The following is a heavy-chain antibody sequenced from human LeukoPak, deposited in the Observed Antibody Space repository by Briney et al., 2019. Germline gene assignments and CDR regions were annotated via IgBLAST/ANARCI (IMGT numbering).Heavy chain of an antibody. Sequence: GGALKISCKGSGYIFSSYWMGWVRQVPGKGLEWMGIIYPGDSPSRYSPSFHGQVTISADKSISTAYLPWISLKASDTAMYSCARRKTQWLVGQAYFDYWGQGTLVTVSS. CDR1: GYIFSSYW. V-gene: IGHV5-51*01. D-gene: IGHD6-19*01. CDR3: ARRKTQWLVGQAYFDY. CDR2: IYPGDSPS. J-gene: IGHJ4*02.